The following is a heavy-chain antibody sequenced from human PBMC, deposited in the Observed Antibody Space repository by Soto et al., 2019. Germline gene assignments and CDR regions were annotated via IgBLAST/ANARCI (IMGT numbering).Heavy chain of an antibody. CDR1: GYAFTRYY. J-gene: IGHJ6*02. CDR3: ARDVNSALTFHYHGMDV. V-gene: IGHV1-46*01. Sequence: QEQLVQSGAEVKKPGASVKVSCKASGYAFTRYYVHWVRQAPGQGLEWMGIINPNTGSASYAQKFQDRVPVTRYPSTSTVYMELSSLYSDDTAVYYCARDVNSALTFHYHGMDVWGQGTTVTVSS. D-gene: IGHD2-15*01. CDR2: INPNTGSA.